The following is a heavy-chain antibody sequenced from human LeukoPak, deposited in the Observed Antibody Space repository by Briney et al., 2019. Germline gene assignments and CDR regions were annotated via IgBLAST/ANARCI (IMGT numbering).Heavy chain of an antibody. CDR1: GFTFRIYA. D-gene: IGHD2-21*01. Sequence: GGSLGLSCAASGFTFRIYAICWVRQAPGKGREWVSGISGSDASTFYADSVMGRFTISRDNSKNTLYLQMDSLRGEDTAVYYCAKDFRIGYSAHFDYWGQGALVTVSS. CDR2: ISGSDAST. V-gene: IGHV3-23*01. J-gene: IGHJ4*02. CDR3: AKDFRIGYSAHFDY.